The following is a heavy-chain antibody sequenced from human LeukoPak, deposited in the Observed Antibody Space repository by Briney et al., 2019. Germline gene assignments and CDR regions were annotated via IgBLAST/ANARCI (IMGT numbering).Heavy chain of an antibody. CDR2: ISSSSSTI. Sequence: PGRSLRLSCAASGFTFSSYSMNWVRQAPGKGLEWVSYISSSSSTIYYADSVKGRFTISRDNAKNSLYLQMNSLRAEDTAVYYCARDISRLRLGELSSCGWGQGTLVTVSS. CDR1: GFTFSSYS. V-gene: IGHV3-48*04. D-gene: IGHD3-16*02. CDR3: ARDISRLRLGELSSCG. J-gene: IGHJ4*02.